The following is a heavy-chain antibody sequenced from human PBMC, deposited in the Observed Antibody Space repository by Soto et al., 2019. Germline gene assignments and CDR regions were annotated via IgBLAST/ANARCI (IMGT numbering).Heavy chain of an antibody. Sequence: SVKVSCKASGYTFTGYYMHWVRQAPGQGLEWMGGIIPIFGTANYAQKFQGRVTITADESTSTAYMELSSLRSEDTAVYYCARGSPPYYYYGMDVWGQGTTVTVSS. J-gene: IGHJ6*02. CDR3: ARGSPPYYYYGMDV. CDR1: GYTFTGYY. V-gene: IGHV1-69*13. CDR2: IIPIFGTA.